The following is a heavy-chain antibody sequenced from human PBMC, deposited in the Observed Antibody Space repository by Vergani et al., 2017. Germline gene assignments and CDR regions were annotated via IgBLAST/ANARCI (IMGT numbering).Heavy chain of an antibody. CDR3: VRTRSGSCTGGSCYSGWFDP. J-gene: IGHJ5*02. CDR1: GFTFTAHG. CDR2: ISGQNFRT. V-gene: IGHV3-23*01. D-gene: IGHD2-15*01. Sequence: EVQLLESGGGSAQPGESLRLSCVASGFTFTAHGLNWVRQAPGKGLEWVSGISGQNFRTHYADSVKGRFTISRDDSKNTVYLQINSLRAEDTAFYYCVRTRSGSCTGGSCYSGWFDPWGQGTLVTVSS.